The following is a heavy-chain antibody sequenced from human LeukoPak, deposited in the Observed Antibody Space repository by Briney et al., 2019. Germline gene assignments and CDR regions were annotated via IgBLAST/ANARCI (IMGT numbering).Heavy chain of an antibody. D-gene: IGHD2-15*01. CDR1: GFTFSSYS. Sequence: GGSLRLSCAASGFTFSSYSMSWVRQAPGKGLEWVSSISSSSSYIYYADSVKGRFTISRDNAKNSLYLQMNSLRAEDTAVYYCARDKIVGDYYGMDVWGQGTTVTVSS. CDR3: ARDKIVGDYYGMDV. V-gene: IGHV3-21*01. CDR2: ISSSSSYI. J-gene: IGHJ6*02.